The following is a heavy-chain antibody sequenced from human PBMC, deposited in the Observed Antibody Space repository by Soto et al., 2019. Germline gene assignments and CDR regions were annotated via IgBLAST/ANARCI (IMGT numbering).Heavy chain of an antibody. V-gene: IGHV1-8*01. D-gene: IGHD6-13*01. CDR3: ARGQRSSSWPSYYYYYGMDV. Sequence: ASVKVSCKASGYTFTSYDINWVRQATGQGLEWMGWMNPNSGNTGYAQKFQGRVTMTRNTSISTAYMELSSLRSEDTAVYYCARGQRSSSWPSYYYYYGMDVWGQGTTVTVSS. J-gene: IGHJ6*02. CDR2: MNPNSGNT. CDR1: GYTFTSYD.